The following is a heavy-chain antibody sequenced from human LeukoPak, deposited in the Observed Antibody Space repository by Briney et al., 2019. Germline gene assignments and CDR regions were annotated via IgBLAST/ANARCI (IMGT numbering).Heavy chain of an antibody. J-gene: IGHJ5*02. V-gene: IGHV3-49*03. D-gene: IGHD3-10*01. Sequence: PGRSLRLSCTASGFTFGDYAMGWFRQAPGKGLEWVGFIRSKAYGGTTEYAASVKGRFTISRDDSKSIAYLQMNSLKTEDTAVYYCTRDKANYGFSCPWGQGTLVTVSS. CDR2: IRSKAYGGTT. CDR1: GFTFGDYA. CDR3: TRDKANYGFSCP.